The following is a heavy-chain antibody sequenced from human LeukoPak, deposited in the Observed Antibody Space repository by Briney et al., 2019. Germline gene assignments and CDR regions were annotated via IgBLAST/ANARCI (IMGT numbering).Heavy chain of an antibody. CDR1: GFTFSSYW. CDR2: MKYDGSEK. J-gene: IGHJ4*02. Sequence: GGSLRLSCAASGFTFSSYWMSWVRQAPGKGREWVANMKYDGSEKYYVDYVKGRFTISRATAKNSLYLQMNSLRAEDTAVYYCARDIEAAGLFLDYWGQGTLVTVSS. D-gene: IGHD6-13*01. CDR3: ARDIEAAGLFLDY. V-gene: IGHV3-7*01.